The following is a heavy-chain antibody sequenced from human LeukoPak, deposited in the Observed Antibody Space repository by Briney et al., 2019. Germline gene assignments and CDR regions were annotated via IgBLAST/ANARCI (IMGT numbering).Heavy chain of an antibody. D-gene: IGHD3-22*01. CDR3: ARGSYDTSGYFYYFDC. Sequence: GGSLRLSCAASGFTFSSYEMNWVRQAPGKGLEWISFIGKSSSPIYYADSVKGRSTISRDNAKNSLYLQMNSLRAEDTAVYYCARGSYDTSGYFYYFDCRGQGTLVTVSS. J-gene: IGHJ4*02. CDR2: IGKSSSPI. V-gene: IGHV3-48*03. CDR1: GFTFSSYE.